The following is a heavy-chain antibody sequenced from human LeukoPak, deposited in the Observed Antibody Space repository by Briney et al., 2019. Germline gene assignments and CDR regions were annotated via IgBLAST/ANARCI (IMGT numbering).Heavy chain of an antibody. J-gene: IGHJ3*02. CDR3: ARGARTPIDI. V-gene: IGHV1-18*01. D-gene: IGHD1-14*01. CDR1: GYTFTSYG. CDR2: ISAYNGNT. Sequence: GASVKVSCKASGYTFTSYGISWVRQAPGQGLEWMGWISAYNGNTNYAQKLQGRVTMTRDMSTSTVYMELSSLRSEDTAVYYCARGARTPIDIWGQGTMVTVSS.